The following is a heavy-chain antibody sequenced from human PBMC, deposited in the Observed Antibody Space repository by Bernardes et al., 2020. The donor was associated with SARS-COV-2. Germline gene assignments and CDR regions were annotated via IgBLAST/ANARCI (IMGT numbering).Heavy chain of an antibody. D-gene: IGHD3-10*01. J-gene: IGHJ6*02. CDR1: GYTFTSYY. CDR3: ARDSSPKLLWFGELLLSGMDV. V-gene: IGHV1-46*01. Sequence: ASVKVSCKASGYTFTSYYMHWVRQAPGQGLEWMGIINPSGGSTSYAQKFQGRVTMTRDTSTSTVYMELSSLRSEDTAVYYCARDSSPKLLWFGELLLSGMDVWGQGTTVTVSS. CDR2: INPSGGST.